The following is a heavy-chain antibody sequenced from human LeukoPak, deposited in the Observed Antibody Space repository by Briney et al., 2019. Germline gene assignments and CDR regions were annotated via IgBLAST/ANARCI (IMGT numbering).Heavy chain of an antibody. Sequence: SVKVSCKASGGTFSSYAISWVRQAPGQGLEWMGGIIPIFGTANYAQKFQGRVTITADESTSTAYMELSSLRSEDTAVYYCARGPIEYSSSYYYYYYMDVWGKGTTVTVSS. CDR3: ARGPIEYSSSYYYYYYMDV. V-gene: IGHV1-69*13. D-gene: IGHD6-6*01. J-gene: IGHJ6*03. CDR2: IIPIFGTA. CDR1: GGTFSSYA.